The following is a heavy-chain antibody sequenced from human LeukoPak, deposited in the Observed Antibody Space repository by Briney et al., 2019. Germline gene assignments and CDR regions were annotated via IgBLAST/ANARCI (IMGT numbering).Heavy chain of an antibody. Sequence: SVKVSCKASGGTFSSYAISWVRQAPGQGLEWMGGIIPIFGTANYAQKFQGRVTITADESTSTAYMELSSLRSEDTAVYYCARGRERGTQHFDYWGQGTLVTVSS. CDR1: GGTFSSYA. V-gene: IGHV1-69*13. CDR3: ARGRERGTQHFDY. D-gene: IGHD1-26*01. CDR2: IIPIFGTA. J-gene: IGHJ4*02.